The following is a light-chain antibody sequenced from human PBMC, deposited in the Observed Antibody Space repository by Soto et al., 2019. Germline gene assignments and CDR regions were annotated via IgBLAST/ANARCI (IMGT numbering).Light chain of an antibody. Sequence: DIQLTQSPSFLSASVGDRVTITCRAGQGISSYLAWYQQKPGKAPKFLIYAASTLQSGVPSRFSGSGSGTEFTLTISSLQPEDFATYYCQQLNSYPPSITFGQGTRLEIK. J-gene: IGKJ5*01. V-gene: IGKV1-9*01. CDR2: AAS. CDR3: QQLNSYPPSIT. CDR1: QGISSY.